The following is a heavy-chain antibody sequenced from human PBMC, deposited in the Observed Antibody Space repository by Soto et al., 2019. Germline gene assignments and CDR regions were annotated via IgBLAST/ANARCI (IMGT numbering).Heavy chain of an antibody. Sequence: QLQLQESGPGLVKPSETLSLTCTVSGGSISSSSYYWGWIRQPPGKGLEWIGSIYYSGSTYYNPSLKSRVTISVDTSKNQFSLKLSSVTAADTAVYYCARLENNWNYALFDYWGQGTLVTVSS. V-gene: IGHV4-39*01. D-gene: IGHD1-7*01. CDR1: GGSISSSSYY. CDR3: ARLENNWNYALFDY. CDR2: IYYSGST. J-gene: IGHJ4*02.